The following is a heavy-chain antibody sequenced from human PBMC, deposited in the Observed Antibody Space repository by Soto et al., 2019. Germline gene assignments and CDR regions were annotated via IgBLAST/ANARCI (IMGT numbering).Heavy chain of an antibody. V-gene: IGHV1-2*02. CDR3: ARSLTTLTTLLDY. CDR2: VNPNGGT. Sequence: ASVKVSCKASGYTFTGYYIHWVRQAPGQGLEWMVCVNPNGGTNYAQKFQARVTMTRDTSISTDYMELSRLRSDDTAVYYCARSLTTLTTLLDYWGQGTLVNVSS. D-gene: IGHD4-17*01. CDR1: GYTFTGYY. J-gene: IGHJ4*02.